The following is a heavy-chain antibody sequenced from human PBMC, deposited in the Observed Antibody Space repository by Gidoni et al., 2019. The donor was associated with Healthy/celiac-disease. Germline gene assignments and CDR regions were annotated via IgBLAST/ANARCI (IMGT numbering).Heavy chain of an antibody. CDR3: ASHYDSSGSDY. Sequence: EVHLVSSGGGLVKPGGSLRLFCAASGFTFSSYSMNWVRQAPGKGLEWVSSISSSSSYIYYADSVKGRFTISRDNAKNSLYLKMNSLRAEDKAVYYCASHYDSSGSDYWGQGTLVTVSS. J-gene: IGHJ4*02. V-gene: IGHV3-21*01. CDR2: ISSSSSYI. CDR1: GFTFSSYS. D-gene: IGHD3-22*01.